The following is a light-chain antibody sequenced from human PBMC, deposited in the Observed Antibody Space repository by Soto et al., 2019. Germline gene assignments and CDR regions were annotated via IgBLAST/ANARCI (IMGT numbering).Light chain of an antibody. CDR3: QQRSTWPLT. J-gene: IGKJ4*01. Sequence: EIVLTQSPATLSLSAGERATLSCTASQGVSSYLAWYQQKPGQAPRLLIYDASNRATGIPARFSGSGSGTDFTLSISSLDPEDSAVYYCQQRSTWPLTFGGGTKVEIK. CDR2: DAS. CDR1: QGVSSY. V-gene: IGKV3-11*01.